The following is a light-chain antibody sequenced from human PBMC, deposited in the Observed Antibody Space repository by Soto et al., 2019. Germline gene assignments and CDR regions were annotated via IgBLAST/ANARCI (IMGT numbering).Light chain of an antibody. CDR2: AAS. J-gene: IGKJ4*01. V-gene: IGKV1-27*01. CDR3: QKYNGAPSRT. Sequence: DIQTTQSPSSLSASVGDRVTITCRASQGISNFLAWYQQRPGKVPKVLIYAASTLQSGVPSRFSGSGSGTDFALTISSLQPEDVATYYCQKYNGAPSRTFGGGTKVEIK. CDR1: QGISNF.